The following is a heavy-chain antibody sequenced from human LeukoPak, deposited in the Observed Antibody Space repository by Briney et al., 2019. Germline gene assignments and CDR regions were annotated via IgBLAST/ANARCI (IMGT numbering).Heavy chain of an antibody. J-gene: IGHJ4*02. D-gene: IGHD2-15*01. CDR3: AKLRSGWVVAASDY. CDR1: GFTFSSYS. V-gene: IGHV3-21*01. CDR2: ISSSSSYI. Sequence: GGSLRLSCAASGFTFSSYSMNWVRQAPGKGLEWVSSISSSSSYIYYADSVKGRFTISRDNAKNSLYLQMNSLRAEDTAVYYCAKLRSGWVVAASDYWGQGTLVTVSS.